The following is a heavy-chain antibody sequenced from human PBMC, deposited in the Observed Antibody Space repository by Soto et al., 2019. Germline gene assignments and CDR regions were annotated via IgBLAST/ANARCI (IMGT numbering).Heavy chain of an antibody. V-gene: IGHV3-30-3*01. Sequence: SVRLSCAASGFTFSSYAMHWVRQAPGKGLEWVAVISYDGSNKYYADSVKGRFTISRDNSKNTLYLQMNSLRAEDTAVYYCARQGAISAFDYWGQGTLVTVSS. J-gene: IGHJ4*02. D-gene: IGHD3-16*02. CDR1: GFTFSSYA. CDR3: ARQGAISAFDY. CDR2: ISYDGSNK.